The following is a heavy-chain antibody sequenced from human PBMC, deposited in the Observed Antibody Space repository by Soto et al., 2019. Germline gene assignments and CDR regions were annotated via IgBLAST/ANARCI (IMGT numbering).Heavy chain of an antibody. CDR2: IYYSGST. J-gene: IGHJ3*02. V-gene: IGHV4-59*08. CDR3: ATFMGVGFGELVDAFDI. Sequence: SEPLRLTCTVADGYSGDYGGSRIIQQPGKGLGWIGYIYYSGSTNYNPSLKSRVTISVDTSKNQFSLKLSSVTAADTAVYYCATFMGVGFGELVDAFDIWGQGTMVTVSS. CDR1: DGYSGDYG. D-gene: IGHD3-10*01.